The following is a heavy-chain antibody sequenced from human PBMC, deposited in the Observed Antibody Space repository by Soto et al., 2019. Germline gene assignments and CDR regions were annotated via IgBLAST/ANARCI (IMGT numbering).Heavy chain of an antibody. D-gene: IGHD6-13*01. V-gene: IGHV3-66*01. CDR3: ARAHSSSYHYFDY. J-gene: IGHJ4*02. CDR2: IYSAGSA. CDR1: GFTVSSYR. Sequence: GGSLRLSCAASGFTVSSYRMSWVRQVPGKGLEWVSVIYSAGSADFADSVKGRFTMSRDNSKNTLYLQMSSLRAEDTAVYYCARAHSSSYHYFDYWGQGTLVTVSS.